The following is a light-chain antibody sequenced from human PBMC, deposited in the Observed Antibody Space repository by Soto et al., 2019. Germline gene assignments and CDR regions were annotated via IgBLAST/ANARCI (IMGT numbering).Light chain of an antibody. J-gene: IGLJ3*02. CDR2: DVS. CDR3: CSYAGSDTGV. V-gene: IGLV2-11*01. CDR1: SSDVGTYNY. Sequence: QSALTQPRSVSGSPGESVTISCTGTSSDVGTYNYVSWYQQHPGKAPKLMIYDVSKRPSGVPDRFSGSKFGNTASLTISGLQADDEADYYCCSYAGSDTGVFGGGTKVTVL.